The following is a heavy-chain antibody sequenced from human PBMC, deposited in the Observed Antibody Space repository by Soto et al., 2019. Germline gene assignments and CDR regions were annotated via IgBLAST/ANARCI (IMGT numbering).Heavy chain of an antibody. D-gene: IGHD2-21*02. CDR1: GFTFSSYS. J-gene: IGHJ4*02. CDR2: ISSSSSTI. V-gene: IGHV3-48*02. CDR3: ASTVVVTATHPFDY. Sequence: EVQLVESGGGLVQPGGSLRLSCAASGFTFSSYSMNWVRQAPGKGLEWVSYISSSSSTIYYADSVKGRFTISRDNAKNSLYLQMNSLRDEDTAVYYCASTVVVTATHPFDYWGQGTLVTVSS.